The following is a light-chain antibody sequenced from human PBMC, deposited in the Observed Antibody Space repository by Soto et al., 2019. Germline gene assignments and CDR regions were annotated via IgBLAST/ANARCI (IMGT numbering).Light chain of an antibody. CDR2: AVS. CDR3: QHLRSYPQT. CDR1: QTSSGD. V-gene: IGKV1-9*01. Sequence: DIQLTQFPSFLSASVGDRATITCRASQTSSGDLAWKQQKPGKAPKLLIYAVSTFQSGVSSRFSGSGSGTVFTLSISILQPEDFATYYCQHLRSYPQTFGGGTKVDIK. J-gene: IGKJ4*01.